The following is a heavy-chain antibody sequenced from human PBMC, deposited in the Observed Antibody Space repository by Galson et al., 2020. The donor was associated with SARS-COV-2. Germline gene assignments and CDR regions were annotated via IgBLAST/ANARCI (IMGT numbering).Heavy chain of an antibody. Sequence: GGSLRLSCAASGFTFSSYAMHWVRQAPGKGLEWVAVISYDGSNKYYADSVTGRFTISRDNSKNTLYLQMNSLRAEDTAVYYCARSVGGSYYYGMDVWGQGTTVTVSS. CDR1: GFTFSSYA. CDR2: ISYDGSNK. D-gene: IGHD2-15*01. V-gene: IGHV3-30-3*01. CDR3: ARSVGGSYYYGMDV. J-gene: IGHJ6*02.